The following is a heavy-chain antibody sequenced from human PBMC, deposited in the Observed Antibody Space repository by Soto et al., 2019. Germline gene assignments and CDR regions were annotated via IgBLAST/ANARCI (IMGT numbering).Heavy chain of an antibody. CDR1: GFTFSSYA. V-gene: IGHV3-30-3*01. J-gene: IGHJ4*02. D-gene: IGHD5-18*01. Sequence: GGSLRLSCAASGFTFSSYAMHWVRQAPGKGLEWVAVISYDGSNKYYADSVKGRFTISRDNSKNTLYLQMNSLRAEDTAVYYYARDGDDTAITYYFDYWGQGTLVTVSS. CDR3: ARDGDDTAITYYFDY. CDR2: ISYDGSNK.